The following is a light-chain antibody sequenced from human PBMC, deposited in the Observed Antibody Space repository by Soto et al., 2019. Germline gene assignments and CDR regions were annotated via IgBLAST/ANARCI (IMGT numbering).Light chain of an antibody. CDR2: GNS. CDR1: SSNIGAGYD. CDR3: QSYDSSLSGSV. V-gene: IGLV1-40*01. Sequence: QSVLTQPPSLSGAPGQRVTISCTGSSSNIGAGYDVHWYRQLPGPAPKLLIYGNSNRPSGVPDRFSGSKSGTSASLAITGLRAEDEADYYCQSYDSSLSGSVFGGGTKVTVL. J-gene: IGLJ2*01.